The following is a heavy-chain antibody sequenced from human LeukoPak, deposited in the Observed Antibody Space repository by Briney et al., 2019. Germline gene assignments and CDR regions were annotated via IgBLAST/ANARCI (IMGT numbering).Heavy chain of an antibody. J-gene: IGHJ5*02. CDR1: GGSFSGYY. Sequence: LETLSLTCAVYGGSFSGYYWSWIRQPPGKGLEWIGEINHSGSTNYNPSLKSRVTISVDTSKNQFSLKLSSVTAADTAVYYCARGDGEPDDSTPTGWFDPWGQGTLVTVSS. CDR3: ARGDGEPDDSTPTGWFDP. CDR2: INHSGST. V-gene: IGHV4-34*01. D-gene: IGHD3-10*01.